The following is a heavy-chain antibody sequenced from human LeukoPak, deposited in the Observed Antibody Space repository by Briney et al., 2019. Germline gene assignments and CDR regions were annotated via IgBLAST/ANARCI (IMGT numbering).Heavy chain of an antibody. J-gene: IGHJ4*02. CDR3: ARWIHDSAAWRLDY. CDR1: GFTFSNYY. V-gene: IGHV3-7*04. Sequence: GGSLRLSCAASGFTFSNYYMSWVRQAPGKGLEWVANIRQDAGAVFQVDSLKGRFTVSRDNTKNSLYLQMSSLRVEDTAVYYCARWIHDSAAWRLDYWGRGALVTVSS. D-gene: IGHD3-22*01. CDR2: IRQDAGAV.